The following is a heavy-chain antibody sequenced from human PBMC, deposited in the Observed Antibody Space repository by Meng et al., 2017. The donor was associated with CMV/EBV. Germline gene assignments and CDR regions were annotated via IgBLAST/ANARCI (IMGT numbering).Heavy chain of an antibody. V-gene: IGHV1-46*01. CDR1: GYTFPIYY. D-gene: IGHD1-26*01. Sequence: ASVKVSCKASGYTFPIYYMHWLRQAPGQGLEWMGLINPSNGTTNYAQNFQGRVAMTSDTSATTVYMELSSLRSEDTAVYYCARRVRGRVGEPYFDFWGQGTLVTVSS. CDR3: ARRVRGRVGEPYFDF. CDR2: INPSNGTT. J-gene: IGHJ4*02.